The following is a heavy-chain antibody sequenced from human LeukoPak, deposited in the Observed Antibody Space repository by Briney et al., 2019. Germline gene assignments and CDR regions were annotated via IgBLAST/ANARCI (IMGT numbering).Heavy chain of an antibody. J-gene: IGHJ4*02. V-gene: IGHV3-33*01. CDR2: IWYDGSNN. CDR3: ARVVSDY. Sequence: PGGSLRLSCAASGFTFSSHGFHWVRQAPGKGLEWVAVIWYDGSNNYYADSVKGRFTISRDNSKNTLYLQMNSLRAEDTAVYYCARVVSDYWGQGTLVTVSS. CDR1: GFTFSSHG.